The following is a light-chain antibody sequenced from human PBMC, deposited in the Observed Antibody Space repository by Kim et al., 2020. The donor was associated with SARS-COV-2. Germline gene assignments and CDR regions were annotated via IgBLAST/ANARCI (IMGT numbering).Light chain of an antibody. J-gene: IGKJ4*01. Sequence: SPEDTATLSCRASHGINSNLAWYQVKPGQPPRVVIYDASTRATGVPARFSGGGSGTDFTLTISSLQSEDVGIYQCQQYSTWPPLTFGGGTKVDIK. CDR2: DAS. V-gene: IGKV3-15*01. CDR3: QQYSTWPPLT. CDR1: HGINSN.